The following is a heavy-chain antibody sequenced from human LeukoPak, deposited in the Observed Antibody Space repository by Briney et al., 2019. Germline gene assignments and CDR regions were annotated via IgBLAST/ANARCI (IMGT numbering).Heavy chain of an antibody. Sequence: GGSLRLSCAASGFTVSSNYMSWVRQAPGKGLEWVSVIYSGGSTYYADSVKGRFTISRDNSKNTLYLQMNSLRAEDTAVYYCAKDPRVLRFLEWSPPGGAYFDYWGQGTLVTVSS. D-gene: IGHD3-3*01. CDR2: IYSGGST. J-gene: IGHJ4*02. CDR1: GFTVSSNY. V-gene: IGHV3-53*05. CDR3: AKDPRVLRFLEWSPPGGAYFDY.